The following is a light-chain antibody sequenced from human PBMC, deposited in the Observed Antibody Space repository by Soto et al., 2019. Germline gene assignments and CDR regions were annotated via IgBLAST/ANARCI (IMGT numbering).Light chain of an antibody. V-gene: IGLV7-46*01. CDR3: SLSYSGGVV. CDR2: DTP. Sequence: QAVVTQEPSLTVSPGGTVTLTCDSSTGAVTSGHYPYWFQQNSGQAPRTLISDTPNKQSWTPARFSGSLLGGKAALTLSGAQTEDEAEYYCSLSYSGGVVFGGGTKLTVL. J-gene: IGLJ2*01. CDR1: TGAVTSGHY.